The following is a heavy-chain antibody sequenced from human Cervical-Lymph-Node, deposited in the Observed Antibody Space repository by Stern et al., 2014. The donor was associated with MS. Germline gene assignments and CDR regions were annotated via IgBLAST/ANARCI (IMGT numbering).Heavy chain of an antibody. CDR2: ISYDGSDK. Sequence: DQLVESGGGVVQPGRSLRLSCAASGFTFSSYAMHWVRQAPGKGLEWVAIISYDGSDKYYADSVKGRFTVSRDNSKNTLYLQMNSLRAEDTAVYYCARAPGYCSSTSCYGRGNWFDPWGQGTLVTVSS. CDR3: ARAPGYCSSTSCYGRGNWFDP. D-gene: IGHD2-2*01. J-gene: IGHJ5*02. V-gene: IGHV3-30-3*01. CDR1: GFTFSSYA.